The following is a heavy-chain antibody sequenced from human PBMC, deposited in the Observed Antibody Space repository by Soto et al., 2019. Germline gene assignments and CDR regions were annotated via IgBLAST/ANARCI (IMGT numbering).Heavy chain of an antibody. V-gene: IGHV3-48*01. Sequence: EVQLVESGGGLVQPGGSLRLSCAASGFTFSSYSMNWVRQASGKGLELVSYISSSSSTIYYADSVTGRFTISRDNAKNSLYLQMNSLRAEDTAVYYCTSQSSEWLLFASWGQGTLVTVSS. CDR2: ISSSSSTI. J-gene: IGHJ4*02. D-gene: IGHD5-12*01. CDR3: TSQSSEWLLFAS. CDR1: GFTFSSYS.